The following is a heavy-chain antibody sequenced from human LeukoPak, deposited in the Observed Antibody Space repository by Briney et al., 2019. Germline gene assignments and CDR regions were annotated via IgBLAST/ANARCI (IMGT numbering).Heavy chain of an antibody. CDR3: AREYSSSWYDDTYFDY. Sequence: SETLSLTCTVSGGSISSYYWSWIRQPPGKGLEWIGYIYYSGSTNYNPSLKSRVTISVDTSKNQFSLKLSSVTATDTAVYYCAREYSSSWYDDTYFDYWGQGTLVTVSS. J-gene: IGHJ4*02. CDR2: IYYSGST. D-gene: IGHD6-13*01. CDR1: GGSISSYY. V-gene: IGHV4-59*01.